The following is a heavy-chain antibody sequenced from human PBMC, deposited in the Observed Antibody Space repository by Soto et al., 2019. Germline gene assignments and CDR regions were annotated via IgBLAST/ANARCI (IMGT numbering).Heavy chain of an antibody. CDR3: ARDKPVQHCSGGTCYSVAFDI. Sequence: QVQLQESGPGLVKPSQTLSLTCSVSGASISSGGYYWTWIRQHPGKALEWIGYISYSGTTYYNPSLKSRVAISLDTSKNPFSLSLTSVTTADTAVYYCARDKPVQHCSGGTCYSVAFDIWGQGTVVTVSS. CDR2: ISYSGTT. J-gene: IGHJ3*02. V-gene: IGHV4-31*03. D-gene: IGHD2-15*01. CDR1: GASISSGGYY.